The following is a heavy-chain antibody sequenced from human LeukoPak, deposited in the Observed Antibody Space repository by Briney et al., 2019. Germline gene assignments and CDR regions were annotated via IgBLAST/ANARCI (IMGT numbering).Heavy chain of an antibody. J-gene: IGHJ5*02. CDR2: IYYSGNT. Sequence: SETLSLTCTVSGGSISSYYWTWIRQPPGKGLEWIGYIYYSGNTNHNPSLKSRVTISVDTSKNQFSLKLSSVTAADTAVYYCARGVQYYYDSSGYYYWFDPWGQGTLVTVSS. CDR3: ARGVQYYYDSSGYYYWFDP. D-gene: IGHD3-22*01. CDR1: GGSISSYY. V-gene: IGHV4-59*12.